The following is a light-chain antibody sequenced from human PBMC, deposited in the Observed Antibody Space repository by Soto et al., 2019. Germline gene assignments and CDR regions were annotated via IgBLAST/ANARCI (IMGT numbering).Light chain of an antibody. CDR2: EVS. V-gene: IGLV2-23*02. CDR1: SSDVGSYNL. Sequence: QSALTQPASVSGSPGQSITIPCTGASSDVGSYNLVSWYQQHPGKAPKLMIYEVSRRPSRISNRFSGSKSGNTASLTISGLKSEDEADYYCCSYAGSPTFVIFGGGTKLTVL. J-gene: IGLJ2*01. CDR3: CSYAGSPTFVI.